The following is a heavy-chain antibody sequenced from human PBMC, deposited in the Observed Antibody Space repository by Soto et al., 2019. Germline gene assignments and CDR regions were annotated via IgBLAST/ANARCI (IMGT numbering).Heavy chain of an antibody. V-gene: IGHV3-49*04. J-gene: IGHJ6*02. D-gene: IGHD3-3*01. CDR1: GFTSDDYDYA. CDR3: SRDGDFYGLDV. CDR2: IRGSTYGGTT. Sequence: PGGSLRLSCTFSGFTSDDYDYALTWVRQAPGKGLQWLGLIRGSTYGGTTEYAATVKGRFTMSRDDSKGITYLQMNSLKTEDTAVYYCSRDGDFYGLDVWGQGTTVTVSS.